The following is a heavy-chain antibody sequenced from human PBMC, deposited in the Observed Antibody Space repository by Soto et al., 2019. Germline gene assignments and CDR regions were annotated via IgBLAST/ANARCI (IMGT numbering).Heavy chain of an antibody. CDR2: IDPSDSYI. D-gene: IGHD6-19*01. CDR3: ARHGAAIWLGY. Sequence: GESLKISCKTSGYSFSGHWISWVRQVPGKGLQWMGNIDPSDSYINYNPAFRGHVTFSVDKSNSTAYLHWRSLGPSDTAIYYCARHGAAIWLGYWGQGTLVTVSS. J-gene: IGHJ4*02. CDR1: GYSFSGHW. V-gene: IGHV5-10-1*01.